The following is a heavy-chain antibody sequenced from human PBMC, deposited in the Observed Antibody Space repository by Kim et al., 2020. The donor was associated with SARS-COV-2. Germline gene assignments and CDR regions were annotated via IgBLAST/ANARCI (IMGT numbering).Heavy chain of an antibody. Sequence: TYYADAVKGRFTISRDNSKNTLYLQMNSLRAEDTAVYYCAKANGDYGRDYWGQGTLVTVSS. J-gene: IGHJ4*02. CDR3: AKANGDYGRDY. V-gene: IGHV3-23*01. CDR2: T. D-gene: IGHD4-17*01.